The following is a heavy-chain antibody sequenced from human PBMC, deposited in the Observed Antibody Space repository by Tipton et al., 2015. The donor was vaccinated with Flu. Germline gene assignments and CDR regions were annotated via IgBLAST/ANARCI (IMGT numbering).Heavy chain of an antibody. CDR3: ARQDSSRRLNWFDP. D-gene: IGHD6-13*01. CDR1: GYSISSGYF. V-gene: IGHV4-38-2*01. J-gene: IGHJ5*02. CDR2: IHHSGTT. Sequence: TLSLTCVVSGYSISSGYFWGWIRQPPGKGLEWIGSIHHSGTTYYNPSLKSRVTILIDTSKSQFSLKLNSVTAADTAMYYCARQDSSRRLNWFDPWGQGTPVTVSS.